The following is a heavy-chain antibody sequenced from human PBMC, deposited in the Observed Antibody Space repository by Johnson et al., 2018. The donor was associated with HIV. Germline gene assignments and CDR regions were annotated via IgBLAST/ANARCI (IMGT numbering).Heavy chain of an antibody. CDR2: IWYDGSNK. CDR3: AKGGLLFGESIDAFDS. D-gene: IGHD3-10*02. Sequence: VQLVESGGGVVQPGRSLRLSCAASGFTFSTYGMHWVRQAPGKGLEWVAVIWYDGSNKYYADSVKGRFTISRDNSKNTLYLQMNSLRAEDTAVYYCAKGGLLFGESIDAFDSWGQGTMVTVSS. CDR1: GFTFSTYG. V-gene: IGHV3-33*06. J-gene: IGHJ3*02.